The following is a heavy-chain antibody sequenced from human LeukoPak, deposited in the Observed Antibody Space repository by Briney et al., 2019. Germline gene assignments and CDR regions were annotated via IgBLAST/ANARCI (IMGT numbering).Heavy chain of an antibody. V-gene: IGHV1-2*02. J-gene: IGHJ4*02. D-gene: IGHD2-15*01. CDR2: INPNSGGT. CDR1: GYTFTDYY. CDR3: ARGVDSHTPGDYFDY. Sequence: GASVTVSCKASGYTFTDYYMHWVRQAPGQGLEWMGWINPNSGGTNYAQKFQGRVTMTRDTSISTAYMELSRLRSDDTAVYYCARGVDSHTPGDYFDYWGQGTLVTVSS.